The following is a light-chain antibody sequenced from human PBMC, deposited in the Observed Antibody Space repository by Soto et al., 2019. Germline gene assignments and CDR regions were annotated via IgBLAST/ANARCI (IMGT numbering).Light chain of an antibody. Sequence: DIQMTQSPSTLSASVGDRVTITCRASQDINRWLAWYQQKPGKAPKILIYNADTLESGVPSRFSGSGSGTDFTLTIASLQPKDFSTYYCQQSDSTPYTFGQGTKVDIK. CDR2: NAD. J-gene: IGKJ2*01. CDR1: QDINRW. V-gene: IGKV1-5*01. CDR3: QQSDSTPYT.